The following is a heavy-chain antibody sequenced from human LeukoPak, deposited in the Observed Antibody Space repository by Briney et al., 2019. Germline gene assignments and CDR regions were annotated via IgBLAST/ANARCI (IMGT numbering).Heavy chain of an antibody. V-gene: IGHV5-51*01. Sequence: SGESLKISCKTSGYSFTRYWIAWVRQTPGKGLEWMGIVYPDDSDTRYSPAFQGQVTISADKSISTAYLQWSSLKASDTAMYYCARRSGRDFWSGLNWFDPWGQGTLVTVSS. J-gene: IGHJ5*02. D-gene: IGHD3-3*01. CDR1: GYSFTRYW. CDR3: ARRSGRDFWSGLNWFDP. CDR2: VYPDDSDT.